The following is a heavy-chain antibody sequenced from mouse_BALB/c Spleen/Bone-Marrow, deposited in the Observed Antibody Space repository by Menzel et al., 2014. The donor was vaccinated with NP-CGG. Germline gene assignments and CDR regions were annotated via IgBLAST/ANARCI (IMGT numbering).Heavy chain of an antibody. CDR2: INADSSTK. CDR1: GFDFSRYW. D-gene: IGHD2-4*01. CDR3: ARPRDYYGYFDV. V-gene: IGHV4-1*02. Sequence: EVQLVESGGGLVQPGGSLKLSCAASGFDFSRYWMSWVRQAPGKGLEWIGEINADSSTKKYTPSLRDKFIISRDNAKNXLYLQMSKVRYEDTALYYCARPRDYYGYFDVWGAGTTVTVSS. J-gene: IGHJ1*01.